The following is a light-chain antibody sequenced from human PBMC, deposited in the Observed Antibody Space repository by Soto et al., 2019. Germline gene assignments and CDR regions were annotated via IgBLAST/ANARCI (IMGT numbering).Light chain of an antibody. V-gene: IGKV3-15*01. CDR1: QRLTSN. J-gene: IGKJ4*01. Sequence: EIVMTQSPATLSVSPGEGVTLSCRASQRLTSNLAWYQHKPGQSPRLLISGASTGASGIPPRFSGSGSGTEFTLTIDRLQSADFAVYYCQQNDWWPVTFCGGP. CDR2: GAS. CDR3: QQNDWWPVT.